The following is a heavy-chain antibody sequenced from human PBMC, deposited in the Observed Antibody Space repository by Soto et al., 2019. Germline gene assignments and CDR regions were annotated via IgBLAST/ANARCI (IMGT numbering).Heavy chain of an antibody. CDR3: AREPLLTESCPGGFDS. CDR1: GFTFRNYP. J-gene: IGHJ4*02. Sequence: EVQLLESGGGLVQPGGSLRLSCAASGFTFRNYPMSWVRQAPGKGLEWVSGITFSGGSAYYADSVRGRFIISRDNSKNTVSVQMNSLRDDDTAVYYCAREPLLTESCPGGFDSWGQGVLVTVSS. CDR2: ITFSGGSA. D-gene: IGHD3-10*02. V-gene: IGHV3-23*01.